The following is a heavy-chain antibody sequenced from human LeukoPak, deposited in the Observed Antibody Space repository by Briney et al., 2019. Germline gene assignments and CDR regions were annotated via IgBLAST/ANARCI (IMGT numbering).Heavy chain of an antibody. Sequence: PGGSLRLSCEVSGLIFRSYWMSWVRQAPGKGLEWVANINQEGSEKYFEDSVKGRFTISRDNAKNSLHLQMNTLRAEDTAVYYCARERDGRFFDYWGQGTLVTVSP. D-gene: IGHD5-24*01. J-gene: IGHJ4*02. V-gene: IGHV3-7*01. CDR2: INQEGSEK. CDR3: ARERDGRFFDY. CDR1: GLIFRSYW.